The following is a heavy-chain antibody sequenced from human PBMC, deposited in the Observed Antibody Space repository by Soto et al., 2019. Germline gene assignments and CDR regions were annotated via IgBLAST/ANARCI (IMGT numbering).Heavy chain of an antibody. D-gene: IGHD6-6*01. J-gene: IGHJ4*02. CDR1: GGSIRGYY. CDR3: GRREYTAYILYPFDD. CDR2: IYYTGST. Sequence: PSETLSLTCTVSGGSIRGYYWSWIRQPPGKGLEWIGYIYYTGSTDYSPSLNSRVTISLDTSRNQFSLKLSSVTAADTAVYYCGRREYTAYILYPFDDWGQGILVTVSS. V-gene: IGHV4-59*01.